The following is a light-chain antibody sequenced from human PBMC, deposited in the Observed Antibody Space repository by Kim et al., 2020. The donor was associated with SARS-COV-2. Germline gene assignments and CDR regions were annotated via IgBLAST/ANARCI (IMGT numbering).Light chain of an antibody. CDR1: KLGDKY. J-gene: IGLJ2*01. CDR2: QDS. V-gene: IGLV3-1*01. CDR3: QAWDGDVV. Sequence: SYELTQPPSVSVSPGQTASITCSGDKLGDKYACWYQQKPGQSPVLVIYQDSKRPSGIPERFSGSNSGNTATLTISGTQAMDEADYYCQAWDGDVVFGGGTQLTVL.